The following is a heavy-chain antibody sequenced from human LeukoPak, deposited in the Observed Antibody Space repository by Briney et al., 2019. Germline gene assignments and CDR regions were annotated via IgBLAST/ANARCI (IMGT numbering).Heavy chain of an antibody. CDR3: ARASGGDGSGSL. D-gene: IGHD3-10*01. CDR2: IYEGGSP. V-gene: IGHV4-59*01. CDR1: GGSISGYY. J-gene: IGHJ4*02. Sequence: SETLSLTCTVSGGSISGYYWTWIRQPPGKGLEWIGFIYEGGSPDYNPSLKSRVTISVDTSKNQFSLNLRYVTAAGAAMYYCARASGGDGSGSLWGRGTLVTVSS.